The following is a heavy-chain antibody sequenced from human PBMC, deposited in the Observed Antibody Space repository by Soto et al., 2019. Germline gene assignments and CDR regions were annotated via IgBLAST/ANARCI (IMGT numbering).Heavy chain of an antibody. V-gene: IGHV1-24*01. CDR2: FDPEDGET. J-gene: IGHJ5*02. CDR3: AIQGYSSGWYIWFDP. D-gene: IGHD6-19*01. Sequence: ASVKVSCKVSGYTLTELSMHWVRQAPGKGLEWMGGFDPEDGETIYAQKFQGRVTMTEDTSTDTAYMELSSLRSEDTAVYYCAIQGYSSGWYIWFDPWGQGTLVTVSS. CDR1: GYTLTELS.